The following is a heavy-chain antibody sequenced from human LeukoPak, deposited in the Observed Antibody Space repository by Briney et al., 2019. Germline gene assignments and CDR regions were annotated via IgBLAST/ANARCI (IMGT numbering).Heavy chain of an antibody. Sequence: GGSLRLSCTVSGFTVSSNSMSWVRQTPGKGLEWVSYISSSSSTIYYADSVKGRFTISRDNAKNSLSLQMNSLRAEDTAVYYCASDSPPDYWGQGTLVTVSS. CDR3: ASDSPPDY. J-gene: IGHJ4*02. CDR1: GFTVSSNS. CDR2: ISSSSSTI. V-gene: IGHV3-48*01.